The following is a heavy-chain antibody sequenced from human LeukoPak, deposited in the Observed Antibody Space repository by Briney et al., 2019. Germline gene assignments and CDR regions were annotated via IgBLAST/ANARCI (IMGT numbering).Heavy chain of an antibody. J-gene: IGHJ4*02. V-gene: IGHV1-46*01. CDR3: ARDRLWFDSSGWSEKFDY. Sequence: GASVKVSCKASGYTFTSYYMHWVRQAPGQGLERMGIINPSGGSTSYAQKFQGRVTMTRDTSTSTVYMELSSLRSEDTAVYYCARDRLWFDSSGWSEKFDYWGQGTLVTVSS. CDR2: INPSGGST. CDR1: GYTFTSYY. D-gene: IGHD6-19*01.